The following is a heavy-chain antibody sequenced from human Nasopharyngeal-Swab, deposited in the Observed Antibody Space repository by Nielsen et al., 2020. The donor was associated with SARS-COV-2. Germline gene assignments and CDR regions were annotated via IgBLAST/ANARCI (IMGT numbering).Heavy chain of an antibody. CDR1: GFTFSSYG. CDR3: ARDLAAAGTGGLDY. CDR2: IWYDGSNK. Sequence: GGFFRLSFAASGFTFSSYGMHWVRQAPGKGLEWVAVIWYDGSNKYYADSVKGRFTISRDNSKNTLYLQMNSLRAEDTAVYYCARDLAAAGTGGLDYWGQGTLVTVSS. D-gene: IGHD6-13*01. V-gene: IGHV3-33*01. J-gene: IGHJ4*02.